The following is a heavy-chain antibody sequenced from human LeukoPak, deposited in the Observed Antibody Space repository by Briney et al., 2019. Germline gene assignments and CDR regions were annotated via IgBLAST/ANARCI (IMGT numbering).Heavy chain of an antibody. V-gene: IGHV3-23*01. Sequence: GGSLRLSCTASGFTFSNFDMGWVRQAPGKGLEWVSAITNRGDGTYFADSVKGRVTISRDYSKDTLYLQLNSLRADDTAVYYCAKDARRTSGWYYFDSWGQGALVTVSS. CDR3: AKDARRTSGWYYFDS. CDR2: ITNRGDGT. D-gene: IGHD6-19*01. J-gene: IGHJ4*02. CDR1: GFTFSNFD.